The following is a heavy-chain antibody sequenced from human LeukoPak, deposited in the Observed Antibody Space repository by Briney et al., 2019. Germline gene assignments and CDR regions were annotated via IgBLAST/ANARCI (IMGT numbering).Heavy chain of an antibody. J-gene: IGHJ6*02. V-gene: IGHV1-69*13. CDR2: IIPIFGTA. CDR1: GGTFSSYA. D-gene: IGHD2-15*01. Sequence: SVKVSCTASGGTFSSYAISWVRQAPGQGLEWMGGIIPIFGTANYAQKFQGRVTITADESTSTAYMELSSLRSEDTAVYYCARGEDAVYYYYGMDVWGQGTTVTVSS. CDR3: ARGEDAVYYYYGMDV.